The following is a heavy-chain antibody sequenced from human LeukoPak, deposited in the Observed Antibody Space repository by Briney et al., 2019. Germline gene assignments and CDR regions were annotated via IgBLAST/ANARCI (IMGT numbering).Heavy chain of an antibody. CDR2: INHSGST. CDR3: ARAHYYGSGSYSPPNWFDP. Sequence: SETLSLTCAVYGGSFSGYYWSWIRQPPGKGLEWIGEINHSGSTNYNPSLKSRVTISVDTSKNQFSLKLSSVTAADTAVYYCARAHYYGSGSYSPPNWFDPWGQGTLVTVSS. J-gene: IGHJ5*02. D-gene: IGHD3-10*01. V-gene: IGHV4-34*01. CDR1: GGSFSGYY.